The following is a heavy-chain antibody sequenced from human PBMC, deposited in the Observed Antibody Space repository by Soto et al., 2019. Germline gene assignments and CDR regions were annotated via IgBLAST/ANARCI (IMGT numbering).Heavy chain of an antibody. V-gene: IGHV1-69*13. CDR3: ASGTSGYSYGYYYYGMDV. Sequence: ASVKVSCKASGGTFSSYAISWVRQAPGQGLEWMGGIIPIFGTANYAQKFQGRVTITADESTSTAYMELSSLRSEDTAVYYCASGTSGYSYGYYYYGMDVWGQGTTVTVSS. D-gene: IGHD5-18*01. J-gene: IGHJ6*02. CDR2: IIPIFGTA. CDR1: GGTFSSYA.